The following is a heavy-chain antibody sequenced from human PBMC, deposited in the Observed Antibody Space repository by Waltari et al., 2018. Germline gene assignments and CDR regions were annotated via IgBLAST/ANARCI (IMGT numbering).Heavy chain of an antibody. V-gene: IGHV3-23*01. CDR3: AKGISGTNSGIDF. CDR1: GFTFSNYA. D-gene: IGHD1-26*01. CDR2: MSGITGST. Sequence: EVQLLESGGGLVQPGGSLRLSCAASGFTFSNYAMSWVRQAPGKGLEWVSLMSGITGSTYYADSVEGRFTISRDNSKNTLYLQMNSLRAEDTAVFYCAKGISGTNSGIDFWGQGTLVTVSS. J-gene: IGHJ4*02.